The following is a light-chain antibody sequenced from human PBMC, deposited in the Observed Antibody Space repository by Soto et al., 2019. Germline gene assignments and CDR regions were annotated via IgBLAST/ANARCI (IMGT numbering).Light chain of an antibody. Sequence: DVQITQSPSTLSASVGDRVTIPCRASQSINNLLAWYQQKPWRAHRLLIYDATSLESGVPSRFSGSGYGTEFTLTISSLQPDDFATYYCQQYNTYSSLTFGGGTKVDIK. J-gene: IGKJ4*01. CDR2: DAT. CDR3: QQYNTYSSLT. CDR1: QSINNL. V-gene: IGKV1-5*01.